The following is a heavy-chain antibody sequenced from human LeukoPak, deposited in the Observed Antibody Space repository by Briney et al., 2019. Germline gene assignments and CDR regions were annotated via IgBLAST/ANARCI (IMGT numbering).Heavy chain of an antibody. V-gene: IGHV3-73*01. CDR2: IRSKANSYAT. CDR3: TRLSDY. Sequence: GGSLRLSCAASGFTFSSYVMHWVRQAPGKGLEWVGRIRSKANSYATAYAASVKGRFTISRDDSKNTAYLQMNSLKTEDTAVYYCTRLSDYWGQGTLVTVSS. CDR1: GFTFSSYV. J-gene: IGHJ4*02.